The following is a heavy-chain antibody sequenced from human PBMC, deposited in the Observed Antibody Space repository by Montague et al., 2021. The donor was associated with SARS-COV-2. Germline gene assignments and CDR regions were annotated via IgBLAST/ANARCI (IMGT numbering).Heavy chain of an antibody. Sequence: SETLSLTCSVSGGSFDSDNFFWGWIRQPPGKRLEWIGVISNGGWTFDNPSLKSRVTISVHTSRNQLSLNVKSVTAADTAVYYCARHRRYDVVTYYPDFWGQGILVTVSS. CDR1: GGSFDSDNFF. V-gene: IGHV4-39*01. CDR3: ARHRRYDVVTYYPDF. J-gene: IGHJ4*02. D-gene: IGHD3-9*01. CDR2: ISNGGWT.